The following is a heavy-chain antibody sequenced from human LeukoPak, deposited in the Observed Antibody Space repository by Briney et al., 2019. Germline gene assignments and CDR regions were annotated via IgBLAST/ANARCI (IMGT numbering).Heavy chain of an antibody. Sequence: SETLSLTCTVSGGSISSYYWSWIRQPPGKGLEWIGYIYYSGSTNYNPSLKSRVTISVDTSKNQFSLKLSSVTAADTAVYYCAGQCCSGGSCYWLDPWGQGTLVTVSS. J-gene: IGHJ5*02. V-gene: IGHV4-59*01. D-gene: IGHD2-15*01. CDR2: IYYSGST. CDR3: AGQCCSGGSCYWLDP. CDR1: GGSISSYY.